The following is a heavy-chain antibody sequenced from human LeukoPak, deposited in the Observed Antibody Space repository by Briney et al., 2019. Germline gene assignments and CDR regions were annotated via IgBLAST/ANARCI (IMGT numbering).Heavy chain of an antibody. V-gene: IGHV1-69*01. CDR2: IIPIFGTA. Sequence: ASVKVSFKASGGTFSSYAISWVRQAPGQGLEWMGGIIPIFGTANYAQKFQGRVTITADESTSTAYMELSSLRSEDTAVYYCARDSSWLRLGFDPWGQGTLVTVSS. CDR3: ARDSSWLRLGFDP. CDR1: GGTFSSYA. J-gene: IGHJ5*02. D-gene: IGHD5-12*01.